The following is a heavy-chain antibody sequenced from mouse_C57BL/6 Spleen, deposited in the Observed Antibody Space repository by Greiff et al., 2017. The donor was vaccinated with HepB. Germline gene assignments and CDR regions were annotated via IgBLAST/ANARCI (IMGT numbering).Heavy chain of an antibody. Sequence: QVQLQQPGAELVMPGASVKLSCKASGYTFTSYWMHWVKQRPGQGLEWIGEIDPSDSYTNYNQKFKGKSTLTVDKSSSTAYMQLSSLTSEYSAVYYCAREYFDVWGTGTTVTVSS. V-gene: IGHV1-69*01. CDR2: IDPSDSYT. J-gene: IGHJ1*03. CDR3: AREYFDV. CDR1: GYTFTSYW.